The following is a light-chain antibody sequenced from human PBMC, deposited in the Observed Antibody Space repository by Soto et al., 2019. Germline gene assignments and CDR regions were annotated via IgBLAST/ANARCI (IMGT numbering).Light chain of an antibody. V-gene: IGLV2-14*03. J-gene: IGLJ1*01. CDR2: DVS. Sequence: QSALTQPASVSGSPGQSIAISCTGVRTDVADGYDYVSWYQQHPGQAPQLIIYDVSNRPSGVSDRFSGSKSGNTASLTISGLQAEDEAEYYSTSYTSSTSFHVFGTVTKVTVL. CDR3: TSYTSSTSFHV. CDR1: RTDVADGYDY.